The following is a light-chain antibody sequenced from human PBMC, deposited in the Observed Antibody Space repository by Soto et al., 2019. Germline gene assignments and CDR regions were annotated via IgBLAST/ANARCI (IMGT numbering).Light chain of an antibody. J-gene: IGLJ3*02. CDR2: HDS. CDR3: QVWGTSDLPV. V-gene: IGLV3-21*02. Sequence: SYVLTQSPSLSVAPGQTARISCGGNNIGSISVHWYQQKPGRAPVVVVYHDSDRPSGIPERFSGSNSGNTATLTISRVEAGDEADYYCQVWGTSDLPVFGGGTKLTVL. CDR1: NIGSIS.